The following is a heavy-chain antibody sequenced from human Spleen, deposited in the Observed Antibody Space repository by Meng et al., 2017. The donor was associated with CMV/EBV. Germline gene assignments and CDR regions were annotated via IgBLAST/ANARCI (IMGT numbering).Heavy chain of an antibody. CDR1: GGSFSGYY. CDR3: ARGYSSSWRWNWFDP. D-gene: IGHD6-6*01. J-gene: IGHJ5*02. Sequence: SETLSLTCAVYGGSFSGYYWSWIRQPPGKGLEWMGEINHSGSTNYNPSLKSRVTISVDTSKNQFSLKLSSVTAADTAVYYCARGYSSSWRWNWFDPWGQGTLVTVSS. CDR2: INHSGST. V-gene: IGHV4-34*01.